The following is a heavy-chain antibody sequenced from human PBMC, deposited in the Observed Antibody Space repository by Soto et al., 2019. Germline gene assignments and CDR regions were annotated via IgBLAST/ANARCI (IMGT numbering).Heavy chain of an antibody. Sequence: QVQLQQWGAGLLKPSETLSLTCAVYGGSFSGYYWSWIRQPPGKGLEWIGEINHSGSTNYNPSLRSRVPXXVXTXXNQFSLKLSSVTAADTAVYYWARNYGDYEGYYFDYWGQGTLVTVSS. CDR2: INHSGST. CDR1: GGSFSGYY. J-gene: IGHJ4*02. CDR3: ARNYGDYEGYYFDY. V-gene: IGHV4-34*01. D-gene: IGHD4-17*01.